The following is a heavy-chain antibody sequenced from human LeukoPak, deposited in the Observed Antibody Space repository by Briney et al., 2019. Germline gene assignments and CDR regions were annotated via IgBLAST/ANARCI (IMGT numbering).Heavy chain of an antibody. CDR1: GFTVDDYA. CDR3: AKGVRSGNYYNCFDP. D-gene: IGHD1-26*01. CDR2: ISGDGDNT. Sequence: PGGSLRLSCVASGFTVDDYALHWVRQAPGKGLEWISVISGDGDNTHYADSVKGRFTISRDNSKNSLYLQMSSLRADDTALYYCAKGVRSGNYYNCFDPWGQGTLVTVSS. V-gene: IGHV3-43*02. J-gene: IGHJ5*02.